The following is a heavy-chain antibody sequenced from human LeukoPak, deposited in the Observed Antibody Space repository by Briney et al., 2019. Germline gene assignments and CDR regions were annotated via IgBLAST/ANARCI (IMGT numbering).Heavy chain of an antibody. CDR3: ARGLLVYSYGSRPETEIDY. V-gene: IGHV1-2*04. CDR1: GYTFTGYY. J-gene: IGHJ4*02. Sequence: GASVKVSCKASGYTFTGYYMHWVRQAPGQGLEWMGWINPNSGGTNYAQKFQGWVTMTRDTSISTAYMELSRLRSDDTAVYYCARGLLVYSYGSRPETEIDYWGQGTLVTVSS. D-gene: IGHD5-18*01. CDR2: INPNSGGT.